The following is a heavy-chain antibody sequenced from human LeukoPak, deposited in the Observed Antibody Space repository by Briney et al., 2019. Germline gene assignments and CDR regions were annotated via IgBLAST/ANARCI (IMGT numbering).Heavy chain of an antibody. CDR2: ISGSGGST. V-gene: IGHV3-23*01. CDR1: GFTFSSYA. CDR3: ANSNPHYYDSSGYYYDLLFDY. D-gene: IGHD3-22*01. J-gene: IGHJ4*02. Sequence: PGGSLRLSCAASGFTFSSYAMSWVRQAPGKGLEWVSAISGSGGSTYYADSVKGRLTISRDNSKNTQYLQMNSLRAEDTAVYYCANSNPHYYDSSGYYYDLLFDYWGQGTLVTVSS.